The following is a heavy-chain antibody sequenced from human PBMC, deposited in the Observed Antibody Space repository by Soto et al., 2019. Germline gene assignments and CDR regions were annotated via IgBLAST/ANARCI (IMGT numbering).Heavy chain of an antibody. D-gene: IGHD3-22*01. CDR1: GGTFSSYA. J-gene: IGHJ4*02. CDR2: IIPSFGTA. Sequence: QVQLVQSGAEVKKPGSSVKVSCKASGGTFSSYAISWVRQAPGQGLEWMGGIIPSFGTANYAQKFQGRVTSTADESTGTAYMELSSLRSEDPAVYYCARLRYYDSSGYYDYWGQGTLVTVSS. V-gene: IGHV1-69*01. CDR3: ARLRYYDSSGYYDY.